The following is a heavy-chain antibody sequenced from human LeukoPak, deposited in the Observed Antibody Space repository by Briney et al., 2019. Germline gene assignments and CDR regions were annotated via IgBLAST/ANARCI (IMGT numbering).Heavy chain of an antibody. Sequence: SVQVSCQASGGTFRTYAFSWVRPAPGQGLEWLGGVIPLFDIPNYAQNFQGRVTFTADKSTSTVYMELSSLRSEDTAVYYCARESFRRVAAAGWSWFDPWGQGTLVTVSS. D-gene: IGHD6-13*01. CDR1: GGTFRTYA. V-gene: IGHV1-69*10. J-gene: IGHJ5*02. CDR2: VIPLFDIP. CDR3: ARESFRRVAAAGWSWFDP.